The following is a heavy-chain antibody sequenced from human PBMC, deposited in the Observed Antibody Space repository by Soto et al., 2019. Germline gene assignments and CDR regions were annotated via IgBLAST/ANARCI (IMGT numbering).Heavy chain of an antibody. CDR3: ATPTRYNWFDP. D-gene: IGHD1-1*01. CDR2: ISAYNSNR. CDR1: GYTFTSYA. J-gene: IGHJ5*02. Sequence: AAVKVSCKASGYTFTSYAISSLRQAPGQGLEWMGRISAYNSNRNYAQKRKGRVTMTTNTSTSTAYIELRSLRSADTAVYYWATPTRYNWFDPWGPGTLVTVSS. V-gene: IGHV1-18*01.